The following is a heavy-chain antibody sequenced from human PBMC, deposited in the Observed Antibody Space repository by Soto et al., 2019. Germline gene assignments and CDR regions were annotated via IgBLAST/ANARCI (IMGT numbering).Heavy chain of an antibody. V-gene: IGHV1-3*01. J-gene: IGHJ4*02. D-gene: IGHD4-17*01. CDR2: INAGTGNT. Sequence: ASVKVSCKASGYTFTSYAMHWVRQAPGQRLEWMGWINAGTGNTKYSQKFQGRVTITRDTSASTAYMELSSLRSEDTAVYYCARETDYGGGFDYWGQGTLVTVSS. CDR3: ARETDYGGGFDY. CDR1: GYTFTSYA.